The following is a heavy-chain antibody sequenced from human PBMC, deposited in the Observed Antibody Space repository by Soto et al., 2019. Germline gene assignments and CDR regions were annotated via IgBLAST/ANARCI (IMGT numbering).Heavy chain of an antibody. CDR3: ARGLTGYLYDFDY. CDR1: GYTFTSYA. D-gene: IGHD3-9*01. Sequence: QVQLVQSGAEVKKPGASVKVSCKASGYTFTSYAMHWVRQAPGQRLEWMGWINAGNGNTKYSQKFQGSVTITRDTSASTTYKGPSSLTSADTAVNYCARGLTGYLYDFDYWGQGTLVTVSS. V-gene: IGHV1-3*01. CDR2: INAGNGNT. J-gene: IGHJ4*02.